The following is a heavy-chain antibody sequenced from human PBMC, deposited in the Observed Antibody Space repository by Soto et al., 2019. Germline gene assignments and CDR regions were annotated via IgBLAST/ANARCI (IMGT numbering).Heavy chain of an antibody. V-gene: IGHV4-39*01. J-gene: IGHJ4*02. D-gene: IGHD4-17*01. CDR1: GDSIRSSNYY. Sequence: QVQLQESGPRLVRPSETLSLICTVSGDSIRSSNYYWGWIRQPPGKGLEWIGSIYYSGTTYYKPSLKSRVTMSVDTSKNQFSLKLTSVTAADTAVYYCARTYGDYFDYWGQGTLVTVSS. CDR2: IYYSGTT. CDR3: ARTYGDYFDY.